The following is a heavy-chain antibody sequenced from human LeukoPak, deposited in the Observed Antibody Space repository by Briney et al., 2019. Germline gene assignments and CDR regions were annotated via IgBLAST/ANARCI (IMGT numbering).Heavy chain of an antibody. CDR1: GYTFTTYD. Sequence: ASVTVACKASGYTFTTYDINWVRQATGQGLEWKGSMYPNSGNTGYAQKFQGRVTMTRNTSISTAYMELSSLRSEDTAVYYCARGRGGGRRENWFDPWGQGTLVTVSS. V-gene: IGHV1-8*01. D-gene: IGHD3-16*01. CDR3: ARGRGGGRRENWFDP. J-gene: IGHJ5*02. CDR2: MYPNSGNT.